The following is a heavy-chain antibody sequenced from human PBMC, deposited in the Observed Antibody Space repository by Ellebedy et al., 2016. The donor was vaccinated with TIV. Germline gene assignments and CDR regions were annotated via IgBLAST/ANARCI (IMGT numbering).Heavy chain of an antibody. V-gene: IGHV4-38-2*02. CDR2: DYNSGST. CDR1: GFTFSSYA. Sequence: MPGGSLRLSCAASGFTFSSYAMSWIRQPPGKGLEWIGSDYNSGSTYYNPSLKSRVTISIDTSKNHFSLKLSSVTAADTAVYYCAREGCSGGSCYPWGQGTLVTVSS. CDR3: AREGCSGGSCYP. J-gene: IGHJ5*02. D-gene: IGHD2-15*01.